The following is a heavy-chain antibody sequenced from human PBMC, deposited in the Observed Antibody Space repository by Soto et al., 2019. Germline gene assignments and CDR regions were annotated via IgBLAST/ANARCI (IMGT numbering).Heavy chain of an antibody. CDR3: AKDHYDSSGYTTYLFDY. CDR2: ISGSGGST. D-gene: IGHD3-22*01. Sequence: GGSLRLSCAASGFTFSSYAMSWVRQAPGKGLEWVSAISGSGGSTYYADSVKGRFTISRDNSKNTLYLQMNSLRAEDTAVYYCAKDHYDSSGYTTYLFDYWGQGTLVTVSS. CDR1: GFTFSSYA. J-gene: IGHJ4*02. V-gene: IGHV3-23*01.